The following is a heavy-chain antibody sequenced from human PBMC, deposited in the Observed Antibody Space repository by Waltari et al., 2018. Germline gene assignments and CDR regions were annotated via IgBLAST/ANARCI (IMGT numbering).Heavy chain of an antibody. D-gene: IGHD5-12*01. J-gene: IGHJ4*02. CDR3: VGAKDVDY. Sequence: EVQLLESGGGLVQPGGSLRLSCAASGFTFSSYAMSWVCQAPGEGVEGVSGISGSGGSTDYTDSVKGRVTISRDNSKNTLYLQMNSLRAEDTAVYYCVGAKDVDYWGQGTLVTVSS. CDR2: ISGSGGST. V-gene: IGHV3-23*01. CDR1: GFTFSSYA.